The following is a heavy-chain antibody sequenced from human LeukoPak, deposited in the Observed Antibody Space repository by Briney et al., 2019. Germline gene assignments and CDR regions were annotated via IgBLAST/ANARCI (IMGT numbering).Heavy chain of an antibody. V-gene: IGHV5-51*01. J-gene: IGHJ3*02. CDR2: IYPGDSDT. D-gene: IGHD4-17*01. Sequence: GASLKFSCTGSGYSFTSYRIGWVRQMRGDVLEWMGIIYPGDSDTRYSPSFQGQVTISADKSISTAYLQWSDLKDSDTAVYYCATSYGDEGDTFDIWGQGTMVTVSS. CDR3: ATSYGDEGDTFDI. CDR1: GYSFTSYR.